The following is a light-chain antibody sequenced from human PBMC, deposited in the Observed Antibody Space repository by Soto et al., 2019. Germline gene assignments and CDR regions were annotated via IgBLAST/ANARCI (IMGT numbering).Light chain of an antibody. Sequence: DIVMTQTPLSLSVTPGQPASISCKSSQSLLHTNGKTFLFWHLQKPVQPPQVLISEISNRLSGVXDXCSGRGSGTDFTPKISRVEAEDGGIYDCMHSVQLPPTFGQGTRLEI. V-gene: IGKV2D-29*01. CDR3: MHSVQLPPT. CDR1: QSLLHTNGKTF. CDR2: EIS. J-gene: IGKJ5*01.